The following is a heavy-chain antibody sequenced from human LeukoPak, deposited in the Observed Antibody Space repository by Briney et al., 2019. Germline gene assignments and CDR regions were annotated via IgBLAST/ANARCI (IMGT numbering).Heavy chain of an antibody. CDR3: AKDLDRWISYFGMDV. CDR2: ISYDGSNK. V-gene: IGHV3-30*18. Sequence: GKSLRLSCVASGFNFSNYGLHWVRQGPGKGLEGVAVISYDGSNKYYADSVKGRFTISRDNSKNTLYLQMNSLGGEDTAVYYCAKDLDRWISYFGMDVWGQGTTVTVSS. J-gene: IGHJ6*02. D-gene: IGHD1-1*01. CDR1: GFNFSNYG.